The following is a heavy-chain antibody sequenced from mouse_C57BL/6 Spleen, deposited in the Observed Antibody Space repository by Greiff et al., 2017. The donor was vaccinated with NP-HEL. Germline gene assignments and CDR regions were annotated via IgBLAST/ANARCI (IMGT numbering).Heavy chain of an antibody. CDR2: INTNNGGT. CDR3: ARQVYAMDY. Sequence: EVQLQQSGPELVKPGASVKISCTASGFTFTDYYMNWVKQSHGKSLEWIGDINTNNGGTSYNQKFKGKATFTVDKSTSTAYMELRSLTSEDTAVYYCARQVYAMDYWGQGTSVTVSS. CDR1: GFTFTDYY. V-gene: IGHV1-26*01. J-gene: IGHJ4*01.